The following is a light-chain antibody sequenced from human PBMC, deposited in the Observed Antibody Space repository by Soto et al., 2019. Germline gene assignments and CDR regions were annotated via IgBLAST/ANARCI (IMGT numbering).Light chain of an antibody. J-gene: IGLJ1*01. CDR2: EVT. CDR3: SSYTTSAPYV. V-gene: IGLV1-40*01. CDR1: SSDIGAGYR. Sequence: QAVVTQPPSVSGAPGERVTISCTGSSSDIGAGYRVRWYQQVPGTAPKLIIYEVTIRPSGVSNRFSGSKSGNTASLTISGLQAEDEADYYCSSYTTSAPYVFGSGTKVTVL.